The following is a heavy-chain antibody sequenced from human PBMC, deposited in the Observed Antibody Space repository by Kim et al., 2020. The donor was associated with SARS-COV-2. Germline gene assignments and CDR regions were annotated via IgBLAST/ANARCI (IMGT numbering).Heavy chain of an antibody. CDR3: ARVGIVGATTWYDY. V-gene: IGHV1-2*02. J-gene: IGHJ4*02. Sequence: AQKFQGRVTMTRDTSISTAYMELSRLRSDDTAVYYCARVGIVGATTWYDYWGQGTLVTVSS. D-gene: IGHD1-26*01.